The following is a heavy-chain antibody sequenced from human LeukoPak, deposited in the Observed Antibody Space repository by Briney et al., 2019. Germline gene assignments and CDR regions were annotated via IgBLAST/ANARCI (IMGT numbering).Heavy chain of an antibody. CDR1: GYTFTSYD. J-gene: IGHJ4*02. D-gene: IGHD5-18*01. CDR2: INPNSGGT. CDR3: ARELQLAD. Sequence: ASVKVSCKASGYTFTSYDINWVRQAPGQGLEWMGWINPNSGGTNYAQKFQGRVTMTRDTSISTAYMELSRLRSDDTAVYYCARELQLADWGQGTLVTVSS. V-gene: IGHV1-2*02.